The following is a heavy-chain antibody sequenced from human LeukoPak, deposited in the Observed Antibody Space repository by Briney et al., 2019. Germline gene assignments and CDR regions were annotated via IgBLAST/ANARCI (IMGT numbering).Heavy chain of an antibody. Sequence: GGSLRLSCAASGFTFSDYYMSWIRQAPGKGLEWVSYISSSGSTIYYADSVKGRFTISRDNAKNSLYLQMNSLRAEDTAVYYCARSVSGYQWGDYYYYYYMDVWGKGTTVTISS. CDR3: ARSVSGYQWGDYYYYYYMDV. CDR1: GFTFSDYY. V-gene: IGHV3-11*04. CDR2: ISSSGSTI. D-gene: IGHD2-8*01. J-gene: IGHJ6*03.